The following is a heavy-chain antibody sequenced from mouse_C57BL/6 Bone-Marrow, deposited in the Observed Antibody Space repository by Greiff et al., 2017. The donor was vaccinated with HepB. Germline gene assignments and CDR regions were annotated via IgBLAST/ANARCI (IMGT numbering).Heavy chain of an antibody. CDR3: TRDKNSQLDY. CDR2: ISDGGSYT. Sequence: VQLKESGGGLVKPGGSLKLSCAASGFTFSSYAMSWVRQTPEKRLEWVATISDGGSYTYYPDNVKGRFTISRDNAKNNLYLQMSHLKSEDTAMYYCTRDKNSQLDYWGQGTTLTVSS. J-gene: IGHJ2*01. V-gene: IGHV5-4*01. CDR1: GFTFSSYA.